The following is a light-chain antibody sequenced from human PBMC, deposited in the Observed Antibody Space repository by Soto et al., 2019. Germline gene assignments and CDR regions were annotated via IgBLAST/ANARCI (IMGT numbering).Light chain of an antibody. CDR2: GAS. V-gene: IGKV3-20*01. CDR3: QQYGSSPWT. CDR1: QSVSSNF. J-gene: IGKJ1*01. Sequence: EVVLTQSPGTLSLSPGERATLSCRASQSVSSNFLAWYQQKSGQAPRLLIYGASSRATGIPDRFSGSGSGTDFILIISRLEPEDFAVYYCQQYGSSPWTVGQGTKVEIK.